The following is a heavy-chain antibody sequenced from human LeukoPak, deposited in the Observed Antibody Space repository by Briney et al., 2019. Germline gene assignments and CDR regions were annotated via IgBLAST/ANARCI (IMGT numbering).Heavy chain of an antibody. Sequence: GGSLRLSCAASGFTFSSYSMNWVRQAPGKGLEWVSSISSSSSYIYYADSVKGRFTISRDNAKNSLYLQMNSLRAEDTAVYYCARVEAAAGLSGAYYYYGMDVWGQGTTVAVSS. CDR2: ISSSSSYI. CDR3: ARVEAAAGLSGAYYYYGMDV. D-gene: IGHD6-13*01. CDR1: GFTFSSYS. J-gene: IGHJ6*02. V-gene: IGHV3-21*01.